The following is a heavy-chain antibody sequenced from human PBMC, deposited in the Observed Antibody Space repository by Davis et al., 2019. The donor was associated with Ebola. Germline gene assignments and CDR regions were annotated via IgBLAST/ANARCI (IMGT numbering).Heavy chain of an antibody. CDR3: SERGSSV. D-gene: IGHD3-10*01. V-gene: IGHV4-59*03. CDR1: GVSISRHS. J-gene: IGHJ4*02. Sequence: PSETLSLTCTVSGVSISRHSCSWTRPPPGKRPEWIGSIYYTGSAYYNSSLASRATISVDTSKNPFSLKLTSVTAADTAMYYCSERGSSVWGQGTLVTVSS. CDR2: IYYTGSA.